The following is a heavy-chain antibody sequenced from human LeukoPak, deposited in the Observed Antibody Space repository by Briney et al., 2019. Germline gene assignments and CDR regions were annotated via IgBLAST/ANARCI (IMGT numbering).Heavy chain of an antibody. CDR2: IRSKANSYAT. CDR3: ARVAFRSSSYISGIDY. CDR1: GFTFSGSA. V-gene: IGHV3-73*01. J-gene: IGHJ4*02. Sequence: PGGSLRLSCAASGFTFSGSAMHWVRQASGKGLEWVGRIRSKANSYATAYAASVKGRFTISRDDSKNTAYLQMNSLRAEDTAVYYCARVAFRSSSYISGIDYWGQGTLVTVSS. D-gene: IGHD6-6*01.